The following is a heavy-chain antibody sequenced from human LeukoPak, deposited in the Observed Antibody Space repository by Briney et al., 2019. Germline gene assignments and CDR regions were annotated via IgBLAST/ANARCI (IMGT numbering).Heavy chain of an antibody. CDR3: ARGAYYGSGSYYPGPNWFDP. J-gene: IGHJ5*02. Sequence: SETLSLTCTVSGGSISSYYWSWIRQPPGKGLEWIGYIYYSGSTNYNPSLKSRVTLSVDTSKNQFSLKLSSVTAADTAVYYCARGAYYGSGSYYPGPNWFDPWGQGTLVTVSS. CDR2: IYYSGST. CDR1: GGSISSYY. V-gene: IGHV4-59*01. D-gene: IGHD3-10*01.